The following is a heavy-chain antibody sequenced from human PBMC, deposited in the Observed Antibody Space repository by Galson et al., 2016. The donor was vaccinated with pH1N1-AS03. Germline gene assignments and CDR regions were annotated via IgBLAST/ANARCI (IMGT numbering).Heavy chain of an antibody. V-gene: IGHV4-61*01. CDR3: ARVRELSLLYYFDS. J-gene: IGHJ4*02. CDR2: IHSSGVT. D-gene: IGHD3-16*02. Sequence: SSSNYYWGWIRQPPGKRLEWIGFIHSSGVTTYSPSLKSRVSILVDTSQNQFSLHLRSVTAADTALYFCARVRELSLLYYFDSWGQGTQVTISS. CDR1: SSSNYY.